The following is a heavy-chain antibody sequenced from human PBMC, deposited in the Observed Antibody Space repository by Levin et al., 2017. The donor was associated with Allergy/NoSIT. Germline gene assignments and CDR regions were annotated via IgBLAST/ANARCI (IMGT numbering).Heavy chain of an antibody. CDR2: ISDDGRDK. D-gene: IGHD1-26*01. Sequence: GGSLRLSCAASGFTFSRFGMHWVRQAPGKGLEWVAVISDDGRDKDYADSVRGRFSIPRDNTKNTVYLQMNSLRAEDTAVYYCAKDSRSYFYFDYWGQGILVTVSS. CDR1: GFTFSRFG. CDR3: AKDSRSYFYFDY. J-gene: IGHJ4*02. V-gene: IGHV3-30*18.